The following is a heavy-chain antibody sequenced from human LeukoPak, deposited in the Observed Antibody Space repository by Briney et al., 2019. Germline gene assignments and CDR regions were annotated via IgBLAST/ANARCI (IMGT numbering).Heavy chain of an antibody. D-gene: IGHD2-2*01. V-gene: IGHV1-69*13. Sequence: SVKVSCKASGYTFTSYGISWVRQAPGQGLEWMGGIIPIFGTANYAQKFQGRVTITADESTSTAYMELSSLRSEDTAVYYCARPKGRIVVVPAAYTLDYWGQGTLVTVSS. CDR1: GYTFTSYG. CDR3: ARPKGRIVVVPAAYTLDY. CDR2: IIPIFGTA. J-gene: IGHJ4*02.